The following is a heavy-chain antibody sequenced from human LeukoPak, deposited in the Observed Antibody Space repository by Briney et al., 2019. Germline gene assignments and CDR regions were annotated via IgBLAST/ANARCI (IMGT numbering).Heavy chain of an antibody. Sequence: SETLSLTCAVSGGSISSRNWWSWVRQPPGKGLEWIGEIYRSGSTNYNPSLKTRVTISVDKSKNQFSLKLSSVTAADTAVYYCARASHDYGDYSHFDYWGQGTLVTVSS. CDR2: IYRSGST. J-gene: IGHJ4*02. CDR1: GGSISSRNW. V-gene: IGHV4-4*02. CDR3: ARASHDYGDYSHFDY. D-gene: IGHD4-17*01.